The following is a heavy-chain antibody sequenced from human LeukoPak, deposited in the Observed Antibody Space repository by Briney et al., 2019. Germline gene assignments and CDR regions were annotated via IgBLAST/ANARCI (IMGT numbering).Heavy chain of an antibody. V-gene: IGHV1-18*01. J-gene: IGHJ5*02. D-gene: IGHD3-10*01. CDR1: GYTFTSYG. CDR3: ARDNSVRDEAWWFNP. CDR2: ISAYNGNT. Sequence: ASVKVSCKASGYTFTSYGISWVRQAPGQGHEWMGWISAYNGNTNYAQKLQGRVTTTTDTSTSTAYMELRSLRSDDTAVDYCARDNSVRDEAWWFNPWGQGTLVTVSS.